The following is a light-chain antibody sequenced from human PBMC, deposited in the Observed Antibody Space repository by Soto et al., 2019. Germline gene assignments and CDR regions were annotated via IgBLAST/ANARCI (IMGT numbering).Light chain of an antibody. CDR3: QQYNNWPLT. V-gene: IGKV3-15*01. CDR1: QSISSN. J-gene: IGKJ4*01. CDR2: GPS. Sequence: EIVMTKSPATLSVSPGERATLSCRASQSISSNLAWYQQKPGQAPRLLIYGPSTRATGIPARFSGSGSGTEFTLTISSLQSEDFAVYYCQQYNNWPLTFGGGTKVDIK.